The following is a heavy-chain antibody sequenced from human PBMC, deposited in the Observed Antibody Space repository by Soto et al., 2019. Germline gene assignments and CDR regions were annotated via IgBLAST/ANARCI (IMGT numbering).Heavy chain of an antibody. CDR1: GDTFTSYD. J-gene: IGHJ4*02. D-gene: IGHD3-10*01. V-gene: IGHV1-8*01. CDR3: ARPLMVRGVKVLSY. CDR2: MNPNSGNT. Sequence: GASVKVSCKASGDTFTSYDINWVRQATGQGLEWMGWMNPNSGNTGYAQKFQGRVTMTRNTSISTAYMELSSLRSEDTAVYYCARPLMVRGVKVLSYWGQGTLVTVSS.